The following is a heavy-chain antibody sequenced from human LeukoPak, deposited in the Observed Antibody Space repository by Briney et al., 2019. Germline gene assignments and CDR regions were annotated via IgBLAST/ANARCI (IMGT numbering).Heavy chain of an antibody. Sequence: PSETLSLTCAVYGGSFSGYYWSWIRQPPGKGLEWIGEINHSGSTNYNPSLKNRVTISVDTSKNQFSLKLSSVTAADTAVYYCARSGYCSSTSCQPSLDPWGQGTLVTVSS. CDR2: INHSGST. V-gene: IGHV4-34*01. CDR3: ARSGYCSSTSCQPSLDP. J-gene: IGHJ5*02. CDR1: GGSFSGYY. D-gene: IGHD2-2*01.